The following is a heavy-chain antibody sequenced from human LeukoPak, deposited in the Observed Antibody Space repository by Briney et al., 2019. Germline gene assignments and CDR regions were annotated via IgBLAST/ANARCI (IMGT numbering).Heavy chain of an antibody. D-gene: IGHD1-14*01. J-gene: IGHJ4*02. CDR3: AKARNNPMYSFDY. CDR2: IWYDGSNK. V-gene: IGHV3-33*06. CDR1: GFTFSSYG. Sequence: GGSLRLSCAAPGFTFSSYGMPWVRQAPGKGLEWVAVIWYDGSNKYYADCVKGRFTISKDNSKHTLYLQMNSLTAEDTAVYYCAKARNNPMYSFDYWGQGTLVTVSS.